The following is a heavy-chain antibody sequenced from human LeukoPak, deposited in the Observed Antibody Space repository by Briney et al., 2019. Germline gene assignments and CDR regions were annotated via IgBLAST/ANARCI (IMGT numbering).Heavy chain of an antibody. D-gene: IGHD6-19*01. V-gene: IGHV3-23*01. Sequence: GGSLRLSCAASGFTFSSYAMSWVRQAPGKGLEWVSAISGSGGSTYYADSVKGRFTISRDNSKNTLYLQMNSLRAEDTAVYYCARDVSGWYQFDYWGQGTLVTVSS. CDR1: GFTFSSYA. CDR3: ARDVSGWYQFDY. J-gene: IGHJ4*02. CDR2: ISGSGGST.